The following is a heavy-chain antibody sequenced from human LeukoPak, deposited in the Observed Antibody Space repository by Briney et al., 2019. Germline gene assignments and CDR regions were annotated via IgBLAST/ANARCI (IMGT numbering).Heavy chain of an antibody. CDR1: GYTFTSYG. V-gene: IGHV1-18*01. CDR3: ARSTMIVVAPYYFDY. CDR2: ISAYNGNT. Sequence: ASVKVSCKASGYTFTSYGISWVRQALGQGLEWMGWISAYNGNTNYAQKLQGRVTMTTDTSTSTAYMELRSLRSDDTAVYYCARSTMIVVAPYYFDYWGQGTLVTVSS. J-gene: IGHJ4*02. D-gene: IGHD3-22*01.